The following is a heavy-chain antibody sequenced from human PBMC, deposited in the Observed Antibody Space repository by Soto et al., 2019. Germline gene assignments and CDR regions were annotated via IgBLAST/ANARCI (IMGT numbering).Heavy chain of an antibody. D-gene: IGHD1-26*01. V-gene: IGHV1-69*13. J-gene: IGHJ6*02. CDR3: ARDEVRRWELQIPGMDV. CDR2: IIPIFGTA. Sequence: ASVKVSCKASGGTFSSYAISWVRQAPGQGLEWMGGIIPIFGTANYAQKFQGRVTITADESTSTAYMELSSLRSEDTAVYYCARDEVRRWELQIPGMDVWGQGTTVTVSS. CDR1: GGTFSSYA.